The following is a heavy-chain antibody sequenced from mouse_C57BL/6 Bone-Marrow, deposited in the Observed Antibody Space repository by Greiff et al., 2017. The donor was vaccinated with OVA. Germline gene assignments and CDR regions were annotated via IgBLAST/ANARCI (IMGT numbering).Heavy chain of an antibody. CDR2: IDPETGGT. V-gene: IGHV1-15*01. CDR3: TPTLYYSM. CDR1: GYTFTDYE. D-gene: IGHD2-1*01. Sequence: QVQLQQSGAELVRPGASVTLSCKASGYTFTDYEMHWVKQTPVHGLEWIGAIDPETGGTAYNQKFEGKAILTADKSSSTAYMELRSLTSEDSAVYYCTPTLYYSMRGQGTSVTVSS. J-gene: IGHJ4*01.